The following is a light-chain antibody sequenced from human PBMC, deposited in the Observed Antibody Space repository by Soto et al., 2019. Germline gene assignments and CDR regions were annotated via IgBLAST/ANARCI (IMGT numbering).Light chain of an antibody. J-gene: IGKJ4*01. CDR1: QSVDNNY. V-gene: IGKV3-20*01. CDR3: QQCAHSPLT. CDR2: DAS. Sequence: EIVLTQSPGTLSLSPGERATLSCRASQSVDNNYLAWFQQKPGQAPRLLIDDASRRATGIPDRFSGRGSGTDFTLTISRLEPEDFAVYYCQQCAHSPLTFGGGTKVEIK.